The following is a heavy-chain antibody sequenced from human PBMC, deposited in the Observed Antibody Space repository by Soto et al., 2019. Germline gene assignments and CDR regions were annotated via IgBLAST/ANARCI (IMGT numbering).Heavy chain of an antibody. D-gene: IGHD3-10*01. J-gene: IGHJ5*02. Sequence: QVQLVQSGADVKKPGSSVKVSCKASGGTFSSYAISWVRQAPGQGLEWMGGIIPIFGTANYAQKFQGRVTITAGESTSTDYMELSSLRSEDTAVYYCAGVVRITMGLHWFDPWGQGTLVTVSS. CDR3: AGVVRITMGLHWFDP. CDR1: GGTFSSYA. V-gene: IGHV1-69*01. CDR2: IIPIFGTA.